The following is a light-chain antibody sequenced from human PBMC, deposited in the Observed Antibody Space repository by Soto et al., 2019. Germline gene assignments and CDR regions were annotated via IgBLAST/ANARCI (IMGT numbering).Light chain of an antibody. J-gene: IGKJ2*02. Sequence: EIILTQSPATLSLSPGDRATLSCRASQSVSHYLAWYQQKPGQAPRLLIYDVSNRATGIPARISGSGSGTAFTLTISSLEPDDFAVYFCQQRSEWPLCTFGQGTKLEIK. CDR2: DVS. V-gene: IGKV3-11*01. CDR3: QQRSEWPLCT. CDR1: QSVSHY.